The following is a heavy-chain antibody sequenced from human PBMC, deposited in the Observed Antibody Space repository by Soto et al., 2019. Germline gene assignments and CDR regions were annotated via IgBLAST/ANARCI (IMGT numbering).Heavy chain of an antibody. CDR3: AKSHGYGGNPCLFDY. Sequence: GVPLRLSCSGSEFTFSSCHIHWVRQAPGKGLEWVAVISSNGSNKYYADYVKGRFTIARDNSKNTLYLQMNSLRPEDTAVYYSAKSHGYGGNPCLFDYWGQGTLVTVSS. D-gene: IGHD2-15*01. CDR1: EFTFSSCH. V-gene: IGHV3-30*18. CDR2: ISSNGSNK. J-gene: IGHJ4*02.